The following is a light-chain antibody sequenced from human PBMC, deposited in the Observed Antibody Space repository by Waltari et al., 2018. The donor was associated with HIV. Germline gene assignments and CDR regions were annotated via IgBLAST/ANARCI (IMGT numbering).Light chain of an antibody. J-gene: IGLJ7*01. CDR2: RNN. CDR3: AAWDDSLSGPV. Sequence: QSVLTQPPSASGTPGQRVTIPCSGSSSNIGSNYVYWYQQLPGTAPKLPIYRNNQRPSGVPDRFSGSKSGTSASLAISGLRSEDEADYYCAAWDDSLSGPVFGGGTQLTVL. CDR1: SSNIGSNY. V-gene: IGLV1-47*01.